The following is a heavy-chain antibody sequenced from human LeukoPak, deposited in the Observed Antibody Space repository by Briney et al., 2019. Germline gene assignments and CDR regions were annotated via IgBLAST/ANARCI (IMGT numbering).Heavy chain of an antibody. V-gene: IGHV1-18*01. J-gene: IGHJ4*02. CDR3: ARRPTDGWYSSSYFDY. Sequence: ASVKVSCKASGYTFTSYGISWVRQAPGQGLEWMGWISAYNGNTNYAQKLQGRVTMTTDTSTSTAYMELRSLRSDDTAVYYCARRPTDGWYSSSYFDYWGQGTLVTVSS. CDR2: ISAYNGNT. CDR1: GYTFTSYG. D-gene: IGHD6-6*01.